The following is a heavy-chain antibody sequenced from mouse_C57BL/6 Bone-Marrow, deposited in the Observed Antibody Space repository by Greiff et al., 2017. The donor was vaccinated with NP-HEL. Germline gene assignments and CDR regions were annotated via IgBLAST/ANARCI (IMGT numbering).Heavy chain of an antibody. J-gene: IGHJ2*01. Sequence: QVQLQQSGAELVKPGASVKLSCKASGYTFTNYWMHWVKQRPGRGLEWIGRIDPNSGGTKYNEKFKSKATLTVDKPSSTAYMQLNSLTSEYSAVYYCASDYYGSGYFDYWGQGTALTVSS. V-gene: IGHV1-72*01. D-gene: IGHD1-1*01. CDR2: IDPNSGGT. CDR1: GYTFTNYW. CDR3: ASDYYGSGYFDY.